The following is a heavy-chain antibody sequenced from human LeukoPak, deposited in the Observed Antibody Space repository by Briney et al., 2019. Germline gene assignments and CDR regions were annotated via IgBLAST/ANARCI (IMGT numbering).Heavy chain of an antibody. CDR2: IIPILGIA. CDR1: GGTFSSYA. D-gene: IGHD3-22*01. Sequence: SVNVSCKASGGTFSSYAISWVLQAPGQALGWLGRIIPILGIANYAQKFQGRVTITADKSTSTAYMELSSLRSEDTAVYYCAPYYDSSGYKLPLSYWGQGTLVTVSS. CDR3: APYYDSSGYKLPLSY. J-gene: IGHJ4*02. V-gene: IGHV1-69*04.